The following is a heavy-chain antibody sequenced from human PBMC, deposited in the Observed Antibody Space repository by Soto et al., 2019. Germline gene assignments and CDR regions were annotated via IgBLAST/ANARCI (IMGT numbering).Heavy chain of an antibody. CDR3: ARLSKEIRGYGDYRSYYYYYMDV. Sequence: SETLSLTCTVSGGSISSSSYYWGWIRQPPGKGLEWIGSIYYSGSTYYNPSLKSRVTISVDTSKNQFSLKLSSVTAADTAVYYCARLSKEIRGYGDYRSYYYYYMDVWGKGTTVTVSS. J-gene: IGHJ6*03. CDR1: GGSISSSSYY. V-gene: IGHV4-39*01. CDR2: IYYSGST. D-gene: IGHD4-17*01.